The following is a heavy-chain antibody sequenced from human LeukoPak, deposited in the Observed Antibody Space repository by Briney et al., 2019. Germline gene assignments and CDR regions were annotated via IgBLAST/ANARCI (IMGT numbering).Heavy chain of an antibody. CDR3: ARGLEAAAVDY. CDR2: IILVFGTV. V-gene: IGHV1-69*05. Sequence: SVKVSCKASGGTFSTYAVSWVRQAPGQGLEWMGRIILVFGTVNYAQKFQGRVTITTDESTSTVYMELSSLRSEDTAVYYCARGLEAAAVDYWGQGTLVTVSS. J-gene: IGHJ4*02. D-gene: IGHD6-13*01. CDR1: GGTFSTYA.